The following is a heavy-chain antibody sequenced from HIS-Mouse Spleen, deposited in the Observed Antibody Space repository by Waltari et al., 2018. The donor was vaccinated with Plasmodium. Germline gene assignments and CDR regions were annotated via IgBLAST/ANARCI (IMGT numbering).Heavy chain of an antibody. CDR3: AHRPDCSSTSCYGGFDY. CDR1: GFSLSTSGVG. CDR2: IYWDDDK. J-gene: IGHJ4*02. V-gene: IGHV2-5*02. Sequence: QITLKESGPTLVKPTQTLTLTCTFSGFSLSTSGVGVGWIRQPPGQALEWLALIYWDDDKRYSPSLKSRLTITKDTSKNQVVLTMTNMDPVDTATYYCAHRPDCSSTSCYGGFDYWGQGTLVTVSS. D-gene: IGHD2-2*01.